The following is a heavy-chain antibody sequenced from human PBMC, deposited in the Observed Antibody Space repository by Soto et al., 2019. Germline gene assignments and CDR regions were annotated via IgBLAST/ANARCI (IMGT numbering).Heavy chain of an antibody. CDR1: GYTFTSYP. CDR3: AREYYGTTTWIDY. J-gene: IGHJ4*02. D-gene: IGHD1-7*01. Sequence: QVQLVQSAPELQRPGDSVKVSCKTSGYTFTSYPYSWVRQAPGQGLEWMGWVNSYDGTTKVAQQFRDRITLTADKFAATVFMELRRLTSDDTAVYYCAREYYGTTTWIDYWGQGTLVAVSS. CDR2: VNSYDGTT. V-gene: IGHV1-18*04.